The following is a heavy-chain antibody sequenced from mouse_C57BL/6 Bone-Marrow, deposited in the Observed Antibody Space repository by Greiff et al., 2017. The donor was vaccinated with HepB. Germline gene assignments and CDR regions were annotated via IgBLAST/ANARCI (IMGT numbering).Heavy chain of an antibody. CDR3: TTFITTVVAPFDD. Sequence: EVKLQESGEGLVKPGGSLKLSCAASGFTFSSYAMSWVRQTPEKRLEWVAYISSGGDYIYYADTVKGRFTISRDNARNTLYLQMSSLKSEDTAMYDCTTFITTVVAPFDDWGQGTTLTVSS. CDR1: GFTFSSYA. V-gene: IGHV5-9-1*02. D-gene: IGHD1-1*01. CDR2: ISSGGDYI. J-gene: IGHJ2*01.